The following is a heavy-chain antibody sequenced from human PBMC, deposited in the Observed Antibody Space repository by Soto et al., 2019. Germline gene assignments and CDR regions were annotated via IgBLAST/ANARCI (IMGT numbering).Heavy chain of an antibody. J-gene: IGHJ4*02. CDR2: ISSSSSYI. Sequence: PGGSLRLSCAASGFTSSSYSMNWVRQAPGKGLEWVSSISSSSSYIYYADSVKGRFTISRDNAKNSLYLQMNSLRAEDTAVYYCARDRVQLWSYFDYWGQGTLVTVSS. V-gene: IGHV3-21*01. CDR1: GFTSSSYS. D-gene: IGHD5-18*01. CDR3: ARDRVQLWSYFDY.